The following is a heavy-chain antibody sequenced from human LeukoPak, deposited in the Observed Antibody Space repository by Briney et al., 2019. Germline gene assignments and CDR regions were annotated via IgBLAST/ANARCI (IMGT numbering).Heavy chain of an antibody. CDR1: GFTFSDYY. CDR3: ARPTVPIDY. D-gene: IGHD4-17*01. V-gene: IGHV3-23*01. Sequence: PGGSLRLSCVASGFTFSDYYMSWIRQAPGKGPEWVSGISASGGSTYYADSVKGRFTISRDNSKNTLYLQMKSLRAEDTALYYCARPTVPIDYWGQGTLVTVSS. J-gene: IGHJ4*02. CDR2: ISASGGST.